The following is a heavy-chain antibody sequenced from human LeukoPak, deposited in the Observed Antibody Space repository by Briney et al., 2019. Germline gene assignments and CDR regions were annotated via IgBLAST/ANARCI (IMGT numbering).Heavy chain of an antibody. CDR1: GYTFTRYY. V-gene: IGHV1-18*04. J-gene: IGHJ3*02. CDR3: ATQGATEAFDI. CDR2: ISSDNCNT. D-gene: IGHD1-26*01. Sequence: GPSLKASCKPSGYTFTRYYMHCVPQAPGHGLEGMGWISSDNCNTNYAQNLQGRVTMTTDTSTRTASLELRSLRSDDTAVYYCATQGATEAFDIWGQGTMVTVS.